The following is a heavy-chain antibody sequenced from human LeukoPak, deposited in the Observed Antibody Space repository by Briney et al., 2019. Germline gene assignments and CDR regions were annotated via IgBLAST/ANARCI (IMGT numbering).Heavy chain of an antibody. D-gene: IGHD3-9*01. CDR3: ARAGLDYDILTGYYQYYFDY. CDR2: IYYSGST. Sequence: SETLSLTCTVSGGSISSYYWSWIRQHPGKGLEWIGYIYYSGSTYYNPSLKSRVTISVDTSKNQFSLKLSSVTAADTAVYYCARAGLDYDILTGYYQYYFDYWGQGTLVTVSS. CDR1: GGSISSYY. J-gene: IGHJ4*02. V-gene: IGHV4-59*06.